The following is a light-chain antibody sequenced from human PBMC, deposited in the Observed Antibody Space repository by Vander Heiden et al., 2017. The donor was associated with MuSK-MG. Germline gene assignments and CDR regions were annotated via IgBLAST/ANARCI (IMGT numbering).Light chain of an antibody. J-gene: IGKJ5*01. CDR1: QSISSY. Sequence: DIQMTQSPSSLSASVGDRVTITCRARQSISSYLNWYQQKPGKAPKLLIYAASSLQSGVPSRFSGSGSGTDFTLTISSLQPEDFATYYCQQCYSTPLTFGQGTRLEIK. V-gene: IGKV1-39*01. CDR2: AAS. CDR3: QQCYSTPLT.